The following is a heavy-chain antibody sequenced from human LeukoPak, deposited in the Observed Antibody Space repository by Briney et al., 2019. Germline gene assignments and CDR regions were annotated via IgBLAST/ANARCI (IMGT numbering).Heavy chain of an antibody. Sequence: KPGGSLRLSCAASGFTFSSYAMSWVRQAPGKGLEWIGYIYHSGSGSTYYNPSLKSRVTISIDKSKNQFSLKLNSVTAADTAVYYCARINDFWSGPTLDVWGQGTTVTVSS. CDR2: IYHSGSGST. J-gene: IGHJ6*02. CDR1: GFTFSSYA. D-gene: IGHD3-3*01. V-gene: IGHV4-30-2*01. CDR3: ARINDFWSGPTLDV.